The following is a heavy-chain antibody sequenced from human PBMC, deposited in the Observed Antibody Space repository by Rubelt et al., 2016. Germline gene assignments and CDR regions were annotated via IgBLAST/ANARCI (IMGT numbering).Heavy chain of an antibody. CDR1: GGSFSGYY. CDR2: INHGGST. D-gene: IGHD2-2*01. V-gene: IGHV4-34*01. CDR3: ARHEYGSETSCYEI. J-gene: IGHJ4*02. Sequence: QVQLQQWGAGLLKPSETLSLTCAVYGGSFSGYYWSWIRQPPGKGLEWIGEINHGGSTNYNPSLKSRVTISIDTSRNQFTRNVTSGTAADTADDYCARHEYGSETSCYEIWGQGCLVTVTS.